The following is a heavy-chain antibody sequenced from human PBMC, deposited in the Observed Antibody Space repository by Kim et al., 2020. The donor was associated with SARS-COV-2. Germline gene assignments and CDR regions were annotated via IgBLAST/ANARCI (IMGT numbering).Heavy chain of an antibody. Sequence: ADSVKGRFTISRDNSKNTLYLTMNSLRAEDTAVYYCARHYGGNSGGEFDYWGQGTLVTVSS. V-gene: IGHV3-53*01. D-gene: IGHD4-17*01. J-gene: IGHJ4*02. CDR3: ARHYGGNSGGEFDY.